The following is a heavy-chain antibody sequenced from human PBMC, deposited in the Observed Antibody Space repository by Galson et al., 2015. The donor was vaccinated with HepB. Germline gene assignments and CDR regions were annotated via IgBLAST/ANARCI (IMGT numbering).Heavy chain of an antibody. CDR3: AKVGGQWLVLFFDY. CDR2: ISGSGGST. CDR1: GFTFSSYA. Sequence: LRLSCAASGFTFSSYAMSWVRQAPGKGLEWVSAISGSGGSTYYADSVKGRFTISRDNSKNTLYLQMNSLRAEDTAVYYCAKVGGQWLVLFFDYWGQGTLVTVSS. V-gene: IGHV3-23*01. J-gene: IGHJ4*02. D-gene: IGHD6-19*01.